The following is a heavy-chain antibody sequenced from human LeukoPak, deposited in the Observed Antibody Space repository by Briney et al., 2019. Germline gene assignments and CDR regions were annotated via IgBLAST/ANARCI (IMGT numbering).Heavy chain of an antibody. V-gene: IGHV6-1*01. Sequence: SQTLSLTCAISGDSVSSNSAAWNWIWQSPSRGLEWLGRTYYRSKWYNDYAVSVKSRITINPDTSKNQFSLQLNSVTPEDTAVYYCARDRREAVATAGYYYYGMDVWGKGTTVTVSS. D-gene: IGHD6-19*01. J-gene: IGHJ6*04. CDR2: TYYRSKWYN. CDR1: GDSVSSNSAA. CDR3: ARDRREAVATAGYYYYGMDV.